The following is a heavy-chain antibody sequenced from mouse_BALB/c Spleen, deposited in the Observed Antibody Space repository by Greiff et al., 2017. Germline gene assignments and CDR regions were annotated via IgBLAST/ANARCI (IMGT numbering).Heavy chain of an antibody. D-gene: IGHD1-1*01. Sequence: EVQLVASGPDLVKPSQSLSLSCTVSGYSITSGYSWLLIRQFPGNKLEWLGYIHYSGSTNYNPTLKSRISITRDTSKNQVFLQLNSVTTEDTATYYGARLDFIYYDVPFAYWGQGTLVTVAA. J-gene: IGHJ3*01. CDR1: GYSITSGYS. CDR3: ARLDFIYYDVPFAY. CDR2: IHYSGST. V-gene: IGHV3-1*02.